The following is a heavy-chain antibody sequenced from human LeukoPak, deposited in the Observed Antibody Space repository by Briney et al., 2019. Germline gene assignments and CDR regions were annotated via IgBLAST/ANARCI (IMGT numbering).Heavy chain of an antibody. Sequence: GGSLRLSCAASGFTFSSYAMHWVRQAPGKGLEYVSAVSSNGGSTYYANSVEGRFTISRDNSKNTLYLQMGSLRAEDMAVYYCAELGITMIGGVWGKGTTVTISS. CDR1: GFTFSSYA. J-gene: IGHJ6*04. V-gene: IGHV3-64*01. D-gene: IGHD3-10*02. CDR2: VSSNGGST. CDR3: AELGITMIGGV.